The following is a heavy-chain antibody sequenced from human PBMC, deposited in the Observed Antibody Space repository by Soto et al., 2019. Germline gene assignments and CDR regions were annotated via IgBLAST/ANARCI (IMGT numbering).Heavy chain of an antibody. CDR3: ARGMGYQLLLVHGMDV. CDR2: IIPIFGTA. D-gene: IGHD2-2*01. Sequence: ASVKVSCKASGGTFSSYAISWVRQAPGQGLEWMGGIIPIFGTANYAQKFQGRVTITADKSTSTAYMELSSLRSEDTAVYYCARGMGYQLLLVHGMDVWGQGTTVTV. CDR1: GGTFSSYA. J-gene: IGHJ6*02. V-gene: IGHV1-69*06.